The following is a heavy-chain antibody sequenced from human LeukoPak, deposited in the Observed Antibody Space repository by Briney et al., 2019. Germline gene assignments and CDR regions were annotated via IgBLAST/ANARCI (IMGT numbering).Heavy chain of an antibody. CDR3: ARDTERTMVRGLRRAFDI. Sequence: ASVKVSCKASGYTFTSYGISWVRQAPGQGLEWMGWISAYNGNTNYAQKLQGRVTMTTDTSTSTAYMELRSLRSDDTAVYYCARDTERTMVRGLRRAFDIWGQGTMVTVSS. D-gene: IGHD3-10*01. CDR2: ISAYNGNT. V-gene: IGHV1-18*01. CDR1: GYTFTSYG. J-gene: IGHJ3*02.